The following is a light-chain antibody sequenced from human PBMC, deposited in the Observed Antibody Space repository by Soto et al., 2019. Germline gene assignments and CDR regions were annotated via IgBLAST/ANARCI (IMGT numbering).Light chain of an antibody. V-gene: IGLV2-14*01. J-gene: IGLJ2*01. CDR1: SSDVGGYNY. Sequence: QSALTQPASASGSPGQSITISCTGTSSDVGGYNYVSWYQQYPGKAPKLMIYEVSNRPSGVSDRFSGSKSGNTASLTISGLQAEDEGDYYCYSYATSSTVVFGGGTKLTVL. CDR2: EVS. CDR3: YSYATSSTVV.